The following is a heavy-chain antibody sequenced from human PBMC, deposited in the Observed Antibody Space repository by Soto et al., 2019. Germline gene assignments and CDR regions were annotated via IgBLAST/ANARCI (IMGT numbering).Heavy chain of an antibody. J-gene: IGHJ4*02. D-gene: IGHD1-1*01. V-gene: IGHV3-23*01. Sequence: GSLRLSCEASGFTFINYAMSWVRQSPGKGLEWVSSISDTGGDSYYADSMDGRFTVSRDNSKNTLYLQINSLRAEDTAIYYCVRDLYRSATMPCLDHWGQGALVTVSS. CDR3: VRDLYRSATMPCLDH. CDR1: GFTFINYA. CDR2: ISDTGGDS.